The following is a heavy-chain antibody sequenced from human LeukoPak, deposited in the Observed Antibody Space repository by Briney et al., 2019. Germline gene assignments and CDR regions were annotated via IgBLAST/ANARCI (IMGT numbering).Heavy chain of an antibody. D-gene: IGHD5-12*01. CDR1: GFTVSDNY. CDR2: IYSGGST. Sequence: PGGTLRLSCAASGFTVSDNYMSWVRQAPGKGLEWVSVIYSGGSTNYADSVKGRFTISRDNSKNTLYLQMNSLRADDTAVYYCAKREATANYYYYYMDVWGKGTTVTISS. CDR3: AKREATANYYYYYMDV. V-gene: IGHV3-66*01. J-gene: IGHJ6*03.